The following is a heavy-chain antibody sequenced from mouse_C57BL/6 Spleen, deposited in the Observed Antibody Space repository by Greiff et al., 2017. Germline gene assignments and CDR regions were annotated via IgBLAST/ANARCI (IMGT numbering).Heavy chain of an antibody. D-gene: IGHD2-2*01. CDR1: GYAFSSSW. CDR2: IYPGDGDT. J-gene: IGHJ2*01. Sequence: QVQLQQSGPELVKPGASVKISCKASGYAFSSSWMNWVKQRPGKGLEWIGRIYPGDGDTNYNGKFKGKATLTADKSSSPAYMQLSSLTSEDSAVYFCARPSTMVTTVYFDYWGQGTTLTVSS. V-gene: IGHV1-82*01. CDR3: ARPSTMVTTVYFDY.